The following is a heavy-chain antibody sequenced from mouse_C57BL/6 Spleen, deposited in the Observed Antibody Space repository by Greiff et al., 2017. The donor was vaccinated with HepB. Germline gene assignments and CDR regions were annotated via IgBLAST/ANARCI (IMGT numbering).Heavy chain of an antibody. Sequence: EVQLQQSGAELVRPGASVKLSCTASGFNIKDDYMHWVKQRPEQGLEWIGWIDPGNGDTEYASKIQGKATITADTSSNTAYLQLSSLTSEDTAVYYCTTQGYWGQGTLVTVSA. J-gene: IGHJ3*01. CDR2: IDPGNGDT. CDR3: TTQGY. CDR1: GFNIKDDY. V-gene: IGHV14-4*01.